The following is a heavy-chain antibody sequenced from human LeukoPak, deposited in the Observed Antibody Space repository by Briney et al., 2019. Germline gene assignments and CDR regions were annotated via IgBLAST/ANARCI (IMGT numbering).Heavy chain of an antibody. CDR1: GFTFSSYA. V-gene: IGHV3-23*01. Sequence: GGSLRLSCAASGFTFSSYAMSWVRQAPGKGLEWVSAISGSGGSTYYADSVKGRFTISRDNSKNTLYLQMNSLRAEDTAVYYCAKDQVTIFGVVPNDAFDIWGQGTMVTVSS. CDR2: ISGSGGST. D-gene: IGHD3-3*01. CDR3: AKDQVTIFGVVPNDAFDI. J-gene: IGHJ3*02.